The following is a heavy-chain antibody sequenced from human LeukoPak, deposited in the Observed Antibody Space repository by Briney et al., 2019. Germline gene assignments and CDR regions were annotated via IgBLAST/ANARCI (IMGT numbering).Heavy chain of an antibody. J-gene: IGHJ3*02. CDR2: IRYDGSNK. Sequence: GGSLRLSCAASGFTFSSYGMHWVRQAPGKGLEWVAFIRYDGSNKYYADSVKGRFTISRDNSKNTLYLQMNSLRAEDTAVYYCAREETAADAFDIWGQGTMVTVSS. CDR1: GFTFSSYG. V-gene: IGHV3-30*02. CDR3: AREETAADAFDI. D-gene: IGHD2-2*01.